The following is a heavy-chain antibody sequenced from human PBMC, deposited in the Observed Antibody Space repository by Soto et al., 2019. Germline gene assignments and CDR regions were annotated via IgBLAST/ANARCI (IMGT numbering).Heavy chain of an antibody. CDR1: GFTFSSYX. CDR2: IXSSSSYI. D-gene: IGHD2-2*01. Sequence: GGSLRLSCAASGFTFSSYXMNXXRQAPGKGLEWVSXIXSSSSYIYHADSVKGRFTISRDNATNSLYLQMNSLRAEDTAVYYCAREYCSSTSCYVGFDYYYYYMDVWGKGTTVTVSS. CDR3: AREYCSSTSCYVGFDYYYYYMDV. J-gene: IGHJ6*03. V-gene: IGHV3-21*01.